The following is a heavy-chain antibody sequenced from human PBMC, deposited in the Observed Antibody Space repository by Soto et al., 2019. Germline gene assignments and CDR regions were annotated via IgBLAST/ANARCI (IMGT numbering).Heavy chain of an antibody. CDR3: ATGGEKPVPPDDGFFDY. Sequence: QVQLVQSGAEVKKPGSSVKVSCKASGGTFSSYTISWVRQAPGQGLEWMGRIIPILGIANYAQKFQGRVTITGNKPTSTAYMERGSLRSEDTAVYYGATGGEKPVPPDDGFFDYGGQGPLVTVSS. D-gene: IGHD3-16*01. J-gene: IGHJ4*02. CDR2: IIPILGIA. CDR1: GGTFSSYT. V-gene: IGHV1-69*02.